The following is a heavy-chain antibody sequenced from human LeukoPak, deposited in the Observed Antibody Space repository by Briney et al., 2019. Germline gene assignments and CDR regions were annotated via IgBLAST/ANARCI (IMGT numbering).Heavy chain of an antibody. V-gene: IGHV1-8*03. J-gene: IGHJ6*03. Sequence: ASVKVSCKASGYTFTSYDINWVRQATGQGLEWMGWMNPNSGNTGYAQKFQGRVTITRNTSISTAYMELSSLRSEDTAVYYCARVVDYDILTGYYPYYYYYYMDVWGKGTTVTVSS. CDR3: ARVVDYDILTGYYPYYYYYYMDV. CDR2: MNPNSGNT. D-gene: IGHD3-9*01. CDR1: GYTFTSYD.